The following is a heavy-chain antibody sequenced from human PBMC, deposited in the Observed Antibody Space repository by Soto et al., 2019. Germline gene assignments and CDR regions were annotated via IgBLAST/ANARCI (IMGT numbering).Heavy chain of an antibody. D-gene: IGHD6-6*01. CDR1: GYIFANDW. Sequence: GDSLKISCKGSGYIFANDWIAWVRQMPGKGLEWMGIIFPGDSDTRYSPSFQGQVTISADKSINTAYLQWSSLKASDTAVYYCARRVAAHPYFDFWGQGALVTVSS. CDR2: IFPGDSDT. J-gene: IGHJ4*02. V-gene: IGHV5-51*01. CDR3: ARRVAAHPYFDF.